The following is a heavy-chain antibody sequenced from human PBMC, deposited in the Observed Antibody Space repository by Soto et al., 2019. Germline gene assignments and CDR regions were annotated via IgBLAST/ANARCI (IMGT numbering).Heavy chain of an antibody. CDR2: MSYSGTT. CDR1: GGSLSSRDYF. Sequence: PQNLSLPCIVSGGSLSSRDYFWGWIRQLPGKGLEWIAYMSYSGTTHYNPSLKTRVIISLDTSTNQFSLKLSSVPAADTAVYFFARYCAGGDCHYASDIRGPGTMFT. CDR3: ARYCAGGDCHYASDI. D-gene: IGHD2-21*01. V-gene: IGHV4-31*03. J-gene: IGHJ3*02.